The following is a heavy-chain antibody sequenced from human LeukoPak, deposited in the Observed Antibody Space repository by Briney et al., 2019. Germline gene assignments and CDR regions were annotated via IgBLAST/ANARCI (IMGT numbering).Heavy chain of an antibody. D-gene: IGHD3-22*01. CDR1: GYTFTGYY. V-gene: IGHV1-69*05. Sequence: SVKVSCKASGYTFTGYYMHWVRQAPGQGLEWMGRIIPIFGTANYAQKFQGRVTITTDESTSTAYMELSSLRSEDTAVYYCARGHYYDSSGYPRDWGQGTLVTVSS. J-gene: IGHJ4*02. CDR2: IIPIFGTA. CDR3: ARGHYYDSSGYPRD.